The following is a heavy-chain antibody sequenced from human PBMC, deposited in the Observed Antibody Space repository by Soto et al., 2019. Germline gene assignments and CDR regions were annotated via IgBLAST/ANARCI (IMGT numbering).Heavy chain of an antibody. J-gene: IGHJ4*02. CDR1: GFTFSTYA. Sequence: GSLRLSCSASGFTFSTYAMSWVRPAPGRGLEWVSAISGGTSTYYADSVKGRFTISRDNSKNTLYLQMKSLRADDTAVYYCAKDTIVGPDHYFDSWGQGTLVTVSS. CDR2: ISGGTST. D-gene: IGHD1-26*01. CDR3: AKDTIVGPDHYFDS. V-gene: IGHV3-23*01.